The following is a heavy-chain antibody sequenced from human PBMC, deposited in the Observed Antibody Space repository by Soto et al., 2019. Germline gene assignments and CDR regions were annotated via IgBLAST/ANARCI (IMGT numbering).Heavy chain of an antibody. D-gene: IGHD1-26*01. J-gene: IGHJ4*02. Sequence: KPSETLSLTCVVSNFSISSGYYRGWIRQSPGKGLEWIASIYRSGTTSYNPSLKSRVTISVDPSKNQFSLMLTAVTAADTAVYYCARTHSGSYYSVFNYWGRGSLVTVPS. CDR2: IYRSGTT. CDR1: NFSISSGYY. V-gene: IGHV4-38-2*01. CDR3: ARTHSGSYYSVFNY.